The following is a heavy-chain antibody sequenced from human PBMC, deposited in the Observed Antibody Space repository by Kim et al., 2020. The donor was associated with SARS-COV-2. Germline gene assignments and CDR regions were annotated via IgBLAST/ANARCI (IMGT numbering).Heavy chain of an antibody. CDR1: GGSISSGGYY. Sequence: SETLSLTCTVSGGSISSGGYYWSWIRQHPGKGLEWIGYIYYSGSTYYNPSLKSRVTISVDTSKNQFSLKLSSVTAADTAVYYCARDGGGGDYPYYYYYYYMDVWGKGTTVTVSS. CDR2: IYYSGST. D-gene: IGHD2-21*02. V-gene: IGHV4-31*03. CDR3: ARDGGGGDYPYYYYYYYMDV. J-gene: IGHJ6*03.